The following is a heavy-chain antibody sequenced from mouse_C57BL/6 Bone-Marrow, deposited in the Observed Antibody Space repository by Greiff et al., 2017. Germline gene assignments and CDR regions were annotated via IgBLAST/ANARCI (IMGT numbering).Heavy chain of an antibody. J-gene: IGHJ3*01. Sequence: VQLKESGPELVKPGASVKIPCKASGYTFTDYNMDWVKQSHGKSLEWIGDINPNNGGTIYNQKFKGKATLTVDKSSSTAYMELRSLTSEDTAVYYCARGNDLWFAYWGQGTLVTVSA. CDR3: ARGNDLWFAY. V-gene: IGHV1-18*01. CDR1: GYTFTDYN. CDR2: INPNNGGT.